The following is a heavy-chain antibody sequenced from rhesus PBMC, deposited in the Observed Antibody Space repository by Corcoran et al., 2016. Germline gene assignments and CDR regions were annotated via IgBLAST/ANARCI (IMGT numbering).Heavy chain of an antibody. CDR1: GFSLSTSGMG. Sequence: QVTLKESGPALVKPTQTLTLTCTFSGFSLSTSGMGVGWIRQPPGTALACRSNIYWDDDKYYSTSLKTRLTISKDTSKNQVILTMTNMDPVDTATYYCARGGTGTTVATTVAFDYWGQGVLVTVSS. D-gene: IGHD4-29*01. CDR2: IYWDDDK. CDR3: ARGGTGTTVATTVAFDY. J-gene: IGHJ4*01. V-gene: IGHV2S1*01.